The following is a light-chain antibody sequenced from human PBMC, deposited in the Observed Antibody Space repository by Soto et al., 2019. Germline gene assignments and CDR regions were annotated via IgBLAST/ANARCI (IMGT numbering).Light chain of an antibody. V-gene: IGLV1-44*01. Sequence: QSVLTQPPSSSGTPGQRVTISCYGNTSNIGSNTVSWYHHLPGTAPKLLIYGSNQRPSGVPDRFSGSKSGTSASLAISGLQSEDDADYHCATWDEMLNGLVFGGGTKLTVL. J-gene: IGLJ2*01. CDR2: GSN. CDR1: TSNIGSNT. CDR3: ATWDEMLNGLV.